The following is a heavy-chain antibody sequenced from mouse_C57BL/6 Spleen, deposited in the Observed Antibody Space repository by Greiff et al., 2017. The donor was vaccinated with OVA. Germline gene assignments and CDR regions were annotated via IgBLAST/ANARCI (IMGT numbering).Heavy chain of an antibody. CDR1: GYTFTDYE. D-gene: IGHD2-4*01. J-gene: IGHJ1*03. Sequence: QVQLKQSGAEPVRPGASVTLSCKASGYTFTDYEMHWVKQTPVHGLEWIGAIDPETGGTAYNQKFKGKAILTADKSSSTAYMELRSLTSEDSAVYYCTRRDYYDYSYWYFDVWGTGTTVTVSS. CDR2: IDPETGGT. CDR3: TRRDYYDYSYWYFDV. V-gene: IGHV1-15*01.